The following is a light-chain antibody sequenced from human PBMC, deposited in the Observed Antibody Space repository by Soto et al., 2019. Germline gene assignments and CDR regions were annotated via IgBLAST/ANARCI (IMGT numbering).Light chain of an antibody. J-gene: IGLJ1*01. V-gene: IGLV2-14*01. CDR1: SSDVGGYDY. Sequence: QSALTQPASVSGSPGQSITISCTGTSSDVGGYDYVSWYLQHPGKAPKLIIYEVSNRPSGISNRFSGSKSGNTASLTISGLQAEDEADYYCSSYTSSSTQVFGTGTKLTVL. CDR2: EVS. CDR3: SSYTSSSTQV.